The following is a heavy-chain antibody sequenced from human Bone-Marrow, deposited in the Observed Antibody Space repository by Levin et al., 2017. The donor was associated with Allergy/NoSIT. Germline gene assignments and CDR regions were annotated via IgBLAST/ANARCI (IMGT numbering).Heavy chain of an antibody. V-gene: IGHV4-4*07. CDR2: IHGSGHT. CDR3: AGMGEKEQLPPITWFDP. CDR1: GASMNNYF. J-gene: IGHJ5*02. Sequence: SQTLSLTCTVSGASMNNYFWNWIRPPAGKGLEWIGRIHGSGHTNDNPSLRGRVTMSVDTSKNQFSLKLYSVTAADTAVYYCAGMGEKEQLPPITWFDPWGQGTLVTVSS. D-gene: IGHD1-26*01.